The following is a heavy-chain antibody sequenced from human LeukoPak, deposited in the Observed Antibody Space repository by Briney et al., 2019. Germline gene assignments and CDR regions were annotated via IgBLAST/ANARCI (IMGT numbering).Heavy chain of an antibody. CDR1: GFTFSSYS. Sequence: GGSLRLSCAAAGFTFSSYSMNWVRQAPGKGLEWVSSISGSSSYIYYADSVKGRFTISRDNAKNSLYLQMNSLRAEDTAVYYCARIYAAAHIDYWGQGTLVTVSS. D-gene: IGHD6-6*01. J-gene: IGHJ4*02. CDR3: ARIYAAAHIDY. V-gene: IGHV3-21*01. CDR2: ISGSSSYI.